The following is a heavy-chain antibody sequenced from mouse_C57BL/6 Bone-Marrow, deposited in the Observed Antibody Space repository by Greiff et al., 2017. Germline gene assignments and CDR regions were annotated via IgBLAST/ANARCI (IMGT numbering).Heavy chain of an antibody. V-gene: IGHV5-4*01. Sequence: EVQGVESGGGLVKPGGSLKLSCAASGFTFSSYAMSWVRQTPKKRLEGVATISDGGSYTYYPDNVKGRFTISRDNAKNNLYLQMSHLKSEDTAMYYCARGDYYGSTYYAMDYWGQGTSVTVSS. CDR3: ARGDYYGSTYYAMDY. CDR2: ISDGGSYT. CDR1: GFTFSSYA. D-gene: IGHD1-1*01. J-gene: IGHJ4*01.